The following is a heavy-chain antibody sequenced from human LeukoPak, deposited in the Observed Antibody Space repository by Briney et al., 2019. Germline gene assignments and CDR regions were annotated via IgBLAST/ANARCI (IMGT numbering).Heavy chain of an antibody. J-gene: IGHJ4*02. CDR2: IYYTGSP. CDR3: AYGGDAYKTGY. V-gene: IGHV4-59*01. CDR1: GASITDYY. D-gene: IGHD5-24*01. Sequence: SETLSLTCTVSGASITDYYWSWIRQPPAKGLEWIGYIYYTGSPNYNPSLKSRVTLSLERPQNQFSLKLTSVTAADTAVYYCAYGGDAYKTGYWGQGTLVTVSS.